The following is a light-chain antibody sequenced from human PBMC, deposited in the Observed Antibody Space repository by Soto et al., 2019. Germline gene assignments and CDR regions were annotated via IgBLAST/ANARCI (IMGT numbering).Light chain of an antibody. V-gene: IGLV2-14*03. CDR3: SSYTCSDTVV. J-gene: IGLJ2*01. CDR1: SSDVGGYNY. CDR2: DVY. Sequence: QSALTQPASVSGSPGQSITISCTGTSSDVGGYNYVSWYQHHPGKAPKLMIYDVYNRPSGVSSRFSGSKSGNTASLTISGVQAEDEADYYCSSYTCSDTVVFGGGTKLTVL.